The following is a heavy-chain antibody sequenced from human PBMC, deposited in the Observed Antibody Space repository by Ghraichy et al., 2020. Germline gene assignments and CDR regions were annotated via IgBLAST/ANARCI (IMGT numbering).Heavy chain of an antibody. V-gene: IGHV4-34*01. CDR2: INHSGST. Sequence: SETLSLTCAVYGGSFSGYYWSWIRQPPGKGLEWIGEINHSGSTNYNPSLKSRVTISVDTSKNQFSLKLSSVTAADTAVYYCARENGSGSYYLKYYFDDWGQGTLVTVSS. D-gene: IGHD3-10*01. CDR1: GGSFSGYY. J-gene: IGHJ4*02. CDR3: ARENGSGSYYLKYYFDD.